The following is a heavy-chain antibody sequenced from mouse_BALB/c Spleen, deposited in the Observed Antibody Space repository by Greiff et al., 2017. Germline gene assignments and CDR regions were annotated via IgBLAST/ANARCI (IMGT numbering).Heavy chain of an antibody. Sequence: EVKLMESGPGLVKPSQTVSLTCTVTGISITTGNYRWSWIRQFPGNKLEWIGYIYYSGTITYNPSLTSRTTITRDTSKNQFFLEMNSLTAEDTATYYCARARYDSAMDYWGQGTSVTVSS. CDR3: ARARYDSAMDY. D-gene: IGHD2-14*01. V-gene: IGHV3-5*02. J-gene: IGHJ4*01. CDR2: IYYSGTI. CDR1: GISITTGNYR.